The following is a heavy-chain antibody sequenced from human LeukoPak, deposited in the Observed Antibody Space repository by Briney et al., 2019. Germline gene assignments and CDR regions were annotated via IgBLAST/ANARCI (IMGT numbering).Heavy chain of an antibody. J-gene: IGHJ4*02. V-gene: IGHV1-18*01. D-gene: IGHD2-21*01. CDR1: GYTFTSYG. Sequence: GASVKVSCKASGYTFTSYGISWVRQAPGQGLEWMGWISAYNGNTNYAQKLQGRVTMTTDTSTSTAYMELRSLRSDDTAVYYCARDVVPDRWEHRTLDYWGQGTLVTVSS. CDR3: ARDVVPDRWEHRTLDY. CDR2: ISAYNGNT.